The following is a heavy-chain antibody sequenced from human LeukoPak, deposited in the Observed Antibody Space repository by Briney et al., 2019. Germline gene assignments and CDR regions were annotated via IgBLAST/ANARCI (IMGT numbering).Heavy chain of an antibody. J-gene: IGHJ4*02. V-gene: IGHV1-24*01. CDR2: FDPEDGET. CDR3: ARSIHCSSTSCSFDY. D-gene: IGHD2-2*01. CDR1: GYTLTELS. Sequence: ASVKVSCKVSGYTLTELSMHWVRQAPGKGLEWMGGFDPEDGETIYAQKFQGRVTMTRDTSISTAYMELSRLRSDDTAVYYCARSIHCSSTSCSFDYWGQGTLVTVSS.